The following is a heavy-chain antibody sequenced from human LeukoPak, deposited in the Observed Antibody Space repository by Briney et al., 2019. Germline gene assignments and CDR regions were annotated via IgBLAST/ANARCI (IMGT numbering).Heavy chain of an antibody. CDR3: ARDRDRDGYNFDY. D-gene: IGHD5-24*01. CDR1: GFTVSSNY. V-gene: IGHV3-53*01. Sequence: GGSLRLSCAASGFTVSSNYMSWVRQAPGKGLEWVSVIYSGGSTYYADSVKGRFTISRDNSKNTLYLQMNSLRAEDTAVYYCARDRDRDGYNFDYWGQGTLVTVSS. J-gene: IGHJ4*02. CDR2: IYSGGST.